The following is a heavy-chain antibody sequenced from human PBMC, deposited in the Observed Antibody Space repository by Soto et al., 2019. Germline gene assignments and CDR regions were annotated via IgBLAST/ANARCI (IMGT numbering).Heavy chain of an antibody. Sequence: SGPTLVNPTQTLTLACTLSGFSLKTSGVCVSWIRQPPGKALEWLARIDWDDDKYYSTSLKTRLTISKDTSKNQVVLTMTNMDPVDTATYYCAHIQCPLFGSGPYHFMDVWGKGTTVTVSS. CDR2: IDWDDDK. J-gene: IGHJ6*03. V-gene: IGHV2-70*11. CDR3: AHIQCPLFGSGPYHFMDV. CDR1: GFSLKTSGVC. D-gene: IGHD3-10*01.